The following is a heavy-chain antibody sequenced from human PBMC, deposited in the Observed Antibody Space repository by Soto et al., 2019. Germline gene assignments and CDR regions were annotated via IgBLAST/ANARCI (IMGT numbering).Heavy chain of an antibody. J-gene: IGHJ6*02. V-gene: IGHV1-18*01. CDR3: ARDPYHVLMVNAPNLYGMDV. CDR2: ISTYNGNT. CDR1: GYTFTTYD. Sequence: QVQLVQSGAEVKKPGASVKVSCKASGYTFTTYDISWVRQAPGQGLEWMGRISTYNGNTNYPQSLQGRLTMTTDTPTTTAYMELGSLRSDATAVYYCARDPYHVLMVNAPNLYGMDVWGQGTTVTVSS. D-gene: IGHD2-8*01.